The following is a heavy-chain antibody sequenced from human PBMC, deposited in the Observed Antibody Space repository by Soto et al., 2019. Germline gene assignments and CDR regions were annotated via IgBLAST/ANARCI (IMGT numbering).Heavy chain of an antibody. Sequence: SVKVSCKASGGTFSSYAISWVRQAPGQGLEWMGGIIPIFGTANYAQKFQGRVTITADESTSTAYMELSSLRSEDTAVYYCARADRLAAPMDYALDVWGQGTTVTVSS. J-gene: IGHJ6*02. CDR2: IIPIFGTA. V-gene: IGHV1-69*13. D-gene: IGHD6-19*01. CDR3: ARADRLAAPMDYALDV. CDR1: GGTFSSYA.